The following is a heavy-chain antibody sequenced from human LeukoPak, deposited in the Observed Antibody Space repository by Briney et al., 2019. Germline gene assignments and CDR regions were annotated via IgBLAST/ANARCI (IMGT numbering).Heavy chain of an antibody. V-gene: IGHV3-7*01. CDR3: ARDFGGGDCIDY. CDR2: IKHDESEK. J-gene: IGHJ4*02. CDR1: GFSFNSDW. D-gene: IGHD2-21*02. Sequence: PGGSLRLSCAASGFSFNSDWMDWVRQAPGKGLEWVANIKHDESEKNYLDSVKGRFTISRDSSKNTLYLQMNSLRAEDTAVYYCARDFGGGDCIDYWGQGTLVTVSS.